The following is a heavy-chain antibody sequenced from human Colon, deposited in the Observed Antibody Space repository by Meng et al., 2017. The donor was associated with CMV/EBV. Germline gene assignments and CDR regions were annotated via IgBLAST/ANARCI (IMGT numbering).Heavy chain of an antibody. Sequence: VYSGCFGGYYWSWIRQPPGKELEWIGEINHSGSTNYNPSLKSRVTISVDTSKNQFSLKLSSVTAADTAVYYCARGLSGYDSISWFDPWGQGTLVTVSS. CDR2: INHSGST. D-gene: IGHD5-12*01. CDR1: SGCFGGYY. CDR3: ARGLSGYDSISWFDP. V-gene: IGHV4-34*01. J-gene: IGHJ5*02.